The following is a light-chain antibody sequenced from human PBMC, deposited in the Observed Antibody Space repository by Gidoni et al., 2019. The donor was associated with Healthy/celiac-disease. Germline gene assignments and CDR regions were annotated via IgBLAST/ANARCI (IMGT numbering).Light chain of an antibody. J-gene: IGKJ5*01. CDR2: AAS. CDR1: QSISSD. V-gene: IGKV1-39*01. CDR3: QQSYSTSIT. Sequence: DNQKTHSPSALSASVGDRVTITCRASQSISSDLNWYQQKPGKAPKLLIYAASSLQSGVPSRFSGSGSGTDFTLTISSLQPEDFATYYCQQSYSTSITFGQGTRLEIK.